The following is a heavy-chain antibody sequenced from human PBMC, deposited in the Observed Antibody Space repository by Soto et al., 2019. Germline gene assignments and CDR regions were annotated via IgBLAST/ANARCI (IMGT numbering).Heavy chain of an antibody. D-gene: IGHD6-6*01. CDR3: ARGGEYSSSSSLFNYYYYGMDV. Sequence: GASVKVSCKACGGTFSSYAISWVRQAPGQGLEWMGGIIPIFGTANYAQKFQGRVTITADESTSTAYMELSSLRSEDTAVYYCARGGEYSSSSSLFNYYYYGMDVWGQGTTVTVSS. CDR2: IIPIFGTA. J-gene: IGHJ6*02. V-gene: IGHV1-69*13. CDR1: GGTFSSYA.